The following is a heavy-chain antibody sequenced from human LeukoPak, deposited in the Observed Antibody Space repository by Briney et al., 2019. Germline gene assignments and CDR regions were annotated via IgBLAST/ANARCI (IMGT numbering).Heavy chain of an antibody. Sequence: SSETLSLTCTVSGGSISSYYWSWIRQPAGKGLEWIGRIYTSGSTNYNPSLKSRVTMSVDTSKNQFSLKLSSVTAADTAVYYCARGGLIRGTLNSLIAFDLWGQGIMVTVSS. CDR2: IYTSGST. CDR3: ARGGLIRGTLNSLIAFDL. V-gene: IGHV4-4*07. CDR1: GGSISSYY. J-gene: IGHJ3*01. D-gene: IGHD3-10*01.